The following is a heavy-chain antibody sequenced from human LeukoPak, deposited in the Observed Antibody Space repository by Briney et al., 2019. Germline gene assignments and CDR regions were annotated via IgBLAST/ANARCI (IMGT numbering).Heavy chain of an antibody. J-gene: IGHJ5*02. Sequence: GGSLGLSCAASGFTVSSNYMSWVRRAPGKGLEWVSVIYSGGSTYYADSVKGRFTISRDNSKNTVYLQMNSLRAEDTAVYYCARASCGSCPFDPWGQGTLVTVSS. CDR2: IYSGGST. CDR3: ARASCGSCPFDP. CDR1: GFTVSSNY. D-gene: IGHD2-15*01. V-gene: IGHV3-53*01.